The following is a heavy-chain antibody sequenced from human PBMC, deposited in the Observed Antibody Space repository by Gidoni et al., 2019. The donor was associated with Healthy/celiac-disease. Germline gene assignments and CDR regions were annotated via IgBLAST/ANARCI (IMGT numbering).Heavy chain of an antibody. CDR1: GGTFSSYA. V-gene: IGHV1-69*04. CDR3: ARDAQYSSSWYSWFDP. Sequence: QVQLVQSGAEVKKPGSSVKVSCKASGGTFSSYAISWVRQAPGQGLEWMGRIIPILGIANYAQKFQGRVTITADKSTSTAYMELSSLRSEDTAVYYCARDAQYSSSWYSWFDPWGQGTLVTVSS. CDR2: IIPILGIA. J-gene: IGHJ5*02. D-gene: IGHD6-13*01.